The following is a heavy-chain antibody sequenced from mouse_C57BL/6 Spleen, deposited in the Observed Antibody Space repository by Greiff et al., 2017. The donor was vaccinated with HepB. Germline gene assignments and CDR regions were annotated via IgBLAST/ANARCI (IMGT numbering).Heavy chain of an antibody. V-gene: IGHV1-15*01. Sequence: QVQLKQSGAELVRPGASVTLSCKASGYTFTDYEMHWVKQTPVHGLEWIGAIDPETGGTAYNQKFKGKAILTADKSSSTAYMELRSLTSEDSAVYYCTRGGITTRGFAYWGQGTLVTVSA. D-gene: IGHD1-1*01. J-gene: IGHJ3*01. CDR1: GYTFTDYE. CDR2: IDPETGGT. CDR3: TRGGITTRGFAY.